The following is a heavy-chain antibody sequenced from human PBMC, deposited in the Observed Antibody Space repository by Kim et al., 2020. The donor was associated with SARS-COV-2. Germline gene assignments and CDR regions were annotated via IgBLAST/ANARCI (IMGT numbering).Heavy chain of an antibody. D-gene: IGHD3-9*01. J-gene: IGHJ4*02. V-gene: IGHV4-30-2*01. CDR3: ASGVYDILTGYYDFDY. Sequence: PSLRSRVTISVDRSKTQFALKLSSVTAADTAVYYCASGVYDILTGYYDFDYWGQGTLVTVSS.